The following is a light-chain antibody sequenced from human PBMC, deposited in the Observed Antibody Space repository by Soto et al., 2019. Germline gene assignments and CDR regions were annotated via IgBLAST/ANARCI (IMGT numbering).Light chain of an antibody. J-gene: IGLJ1*01. V-gene: IGLV1-51*01. CDR3: GSWDSSLSAYV. CDR1: SSNIGGNS. Sequence: QSVLTQPPSVSAAPGQKVTISCSGSSSNIGGNSVSWYQQPPGTAPKLLIYDDNKRPSGIPDRFSGSKSGTSATLGITGFQTGDEADYYCGSWDSSLSAYVFGTGTRSPS. CDR2: DDN.